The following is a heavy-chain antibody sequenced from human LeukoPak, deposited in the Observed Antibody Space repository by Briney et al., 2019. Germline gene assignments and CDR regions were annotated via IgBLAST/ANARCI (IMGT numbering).Heavy chain of an antibody. CDR2: ISGSGGST. D-gene: IGHD5-12*01. CDR1: GFTFSSYA. Sequence: GGSLRLSCAASGFTFSSYAMSWVRQAPGEGLEWVSAISGSGGSTYYADSVKGRFTISRDNSKNTLYLQMNSLRAEDTAVYYCAKDLNTRTVAQPFLFDYGGQGTLVTVSS. J-gene: IGHJ4*02. CDR3: AKDLNTRTVAQPFLFDY. V-gene: IGHV3-23*01.